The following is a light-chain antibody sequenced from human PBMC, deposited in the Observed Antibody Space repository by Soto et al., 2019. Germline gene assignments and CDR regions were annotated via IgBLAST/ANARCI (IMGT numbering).Light chain of an antibody. J-gene: IGLJ2*01. CDR2: EVS. CDR1: SSDVGEENY. Sequence: QSALTQPRSVSGSLGQSVTISCTGTSSDVGEENYVSWYQQHPGKVPKLILYEVSKRPSGVPDRFSGSRSGNTASLTVSGLQAEDEADYYCSSFAGSPVVFGGGTKLTVL. CDR3: SSFAGSPVV. V-gene: IGLV2-11*02.